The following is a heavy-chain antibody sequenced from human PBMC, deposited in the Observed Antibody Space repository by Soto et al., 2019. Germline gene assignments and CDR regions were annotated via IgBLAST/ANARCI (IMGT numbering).Heavy chain of an antibody. CDR3: ARDLPGGDAFDI. CDR1: GGSISSYY. CDR2: IYYSGST. Sequence: SETLSLTYTVSGGSISSYYWSWIRQPPGKGLEWIGYIYYSGSTNYNPSLKSRVTISVDTSKNQFSLKLSSVTAADTAVYYCARDLPGGDAFDIWGQGTMVTVSS. V-gene: IGHV4-59*01. D-gene: IGHD3-10*01. J-gene: IGHJ3*02.